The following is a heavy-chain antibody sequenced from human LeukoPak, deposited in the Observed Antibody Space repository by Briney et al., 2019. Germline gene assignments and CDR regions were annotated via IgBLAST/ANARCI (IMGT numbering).Heavy chain of an antibody. CDR2: IKSKTDGGTI. Sequence: GGSLRLSCAASGFTFSNVWMSWVRQAPGKGLEWVGRIKSKTDGGTIDYAAPVKGRFTISRDDSKNTLYLRMKSLKTEDTAVYYCSTDFWSGYYTFFDVWGQGTMVTVSS. CDR3: STDFWSGYYTFFDV. CDR1: GFTFSNVW. J-gene: IGHJ3*01. D-gene: IGHD3-3*01. V-gene: IGHV3-15*01.